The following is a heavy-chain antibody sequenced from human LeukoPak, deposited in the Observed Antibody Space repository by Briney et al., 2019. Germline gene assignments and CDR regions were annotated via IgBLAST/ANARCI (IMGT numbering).Heavy chain of an antibody. D-gene: IGHD4-11*01. CDR1: GYTFTGYY. CDR2: INPNSGGT. Sequence: ASVKVSCKASGYTFTGYYMHWVRQAPGQGLEWMGWINPNSGGTNYAQKFQGWVTMTRDTSISTAYMELSRLRSDDTAVYYCARASPNLTGSNAGMTTVTTYGAFDIWGQGTMVTVSS. V-gene: IGHV1-2*04. J-gene: IGHJ3*02. CDR3: ARASPNLTGSNAGMTTVTTYGAFDI.